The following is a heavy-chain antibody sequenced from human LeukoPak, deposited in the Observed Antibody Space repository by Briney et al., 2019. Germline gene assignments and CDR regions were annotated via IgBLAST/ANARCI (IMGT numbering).Heavy chain of an antibody. CDR2: IYYSGST. Sequence: SETLSLTCTVSGGSISSYYWSWIRQPPGKGLEWVGYIYYSGSTNYNASLKSRVTISVDTSKNQFSLKLSSVTAADTAVYYCASLIRNYGSGSYYYYYYGMDVWGQGTTVTVSS. CDR3: ASLIRNYGSGSYYYYYYGMDV. CDR1: GGSISSYY. V-gene: IGHV4-59*08. D-gene: IGHD3-10*01. J-gene: IGHJ6*02.